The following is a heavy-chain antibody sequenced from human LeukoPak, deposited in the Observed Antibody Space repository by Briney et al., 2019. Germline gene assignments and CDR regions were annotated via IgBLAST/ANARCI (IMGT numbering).Heavy chain of an antibody. CDR2: VYYSGRT. V-gene: IGHV4-59*01. Sequence: PSETLFLTCTVPGASMTSNYWNWIRQPPGKGLEWIGYVYYSGRTNYNPSLKSRVTISVDTSKNQFSLRLSSVTAADTAVYYCARWNYYNSIRYFDYWGRGTLVTVSS. CDR1: GASMTSNY. D-gene: IGHD3-22*01. J-gene: IGHJ4*02. CDR3: ARWNYYNSIRYFDY.